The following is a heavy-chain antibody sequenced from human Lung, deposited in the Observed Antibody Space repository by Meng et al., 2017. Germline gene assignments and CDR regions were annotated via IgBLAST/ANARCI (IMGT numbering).Heavy chain of an antibody. V-gene: IGHV1-2*02. Sequence: ASVKVSCKASGYTFTGYYMHWVRQAPGQGLEWMGWINPNSGGTNYAQKFQGRVTMPRDTSISTAYMELSRLRSDDTAVYHCARDYGDHRIDYWGQGTLVTVSS. CDR3: ARDYGDHRIDY. CDR1: GYTFTGYY. D-gene: IGHD4-17*01. CDR2: INPNSGGT. J-gene: IGHJ4*02.